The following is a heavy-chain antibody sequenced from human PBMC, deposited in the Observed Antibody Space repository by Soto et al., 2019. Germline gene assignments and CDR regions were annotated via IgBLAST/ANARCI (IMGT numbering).Heavy chain of an antibody. CDR2: ISSSSSTI. Sequence: EVQLVESGGGLVQPGGSLRLSCAASGFTFSSYSMNWVRQAPGKGLEWVSYISSSSSTIYYADSVKGRFTISRDNAKNSLYLQMNSLRYDDTAVHYCARDYWGRVAAGTFFVYWGQGTLVTVSS. D-gene: IGHD6-13*01. J-gene: IGHJ4*02. CDR3: ARDYWGRVAAGTFFVY. V-gene: IGHV3-48*02. CDR1: GFTFSSYS.